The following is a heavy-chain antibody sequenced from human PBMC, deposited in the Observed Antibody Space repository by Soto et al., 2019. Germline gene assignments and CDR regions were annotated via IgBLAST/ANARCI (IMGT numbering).Heavy chain of an antibody. J-gene: IGHJ3*01. CDR1: GFSFSTFA. Sequence: EVQLLESGGGVVQPGGALRLSCAASGFSFSTFAVSWVRQAPGKGLEWVSAISGDGESTFYVDSVKGLFTISRDNSKNALFLQMNALRVEDTAVYYCASDWGDDSAFYDAFQVWGQGTMVSVSS. CDR3: ASDWGDDSAFYDAFQV. D-gene: IGHD3-22*01. CDR2: ISGDGEST. V-gene: IGHV3-23*01.